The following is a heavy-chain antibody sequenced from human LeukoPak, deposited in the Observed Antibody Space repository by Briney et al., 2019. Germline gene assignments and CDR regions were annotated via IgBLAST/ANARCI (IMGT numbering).Heavy chain of an antibody. CDR2: ISGSGGST. CDR1: GFTFSSYA. V-gene: IGHV3-23*01. Sequence: PGGSLGLSCAASGFTFSSYAMSWVRQAPGKGLEWVSAISGSGGSTYYADSVKGRFTVSRDNSKNTLYLQMNSLRAEDTAVYYCAKEPGPGYGDYCDYWGQGTLVTVSS. CDR3: AKEPGPGYGDYCDY. D-gene: IGHD4-17*01. J-gene: IGHJ4*02.